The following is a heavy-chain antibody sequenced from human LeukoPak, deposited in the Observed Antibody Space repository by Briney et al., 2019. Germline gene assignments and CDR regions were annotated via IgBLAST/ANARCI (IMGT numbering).Heavy chain of an antibody. Sequence: SETLSLTCTVSGGSIGSYYWSWIRQPAGKGLEWIGRIYTTGSTDYNSSLKSRVTMSVDTSKNQFSLKLTSVTAADSAVYYCARDLPSYYFGSGNTFDPWGQRTLVTISS. CDR3: ARDLPSYYFGSGNTFDP. J-gene: IGHJ5*02. CDR1: GGSIGSYY. D-gene: IGHD3-10*01. CDR2: IYTTGST. V-gene: IGHV4-4*07.